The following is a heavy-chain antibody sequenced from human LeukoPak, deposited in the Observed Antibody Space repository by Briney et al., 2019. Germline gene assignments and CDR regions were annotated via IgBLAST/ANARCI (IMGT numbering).Heavy chain of an antibody. D-gene: IGHD3-22*01. Sequence: PETLSLTCTVSGGSISSSNSYWGWIRQPPGKGLEWIGTIYHTGSTYYNPSLKSRVTISVDTSKNQFSLNLSSVTAADTAVYYCARYYYDSRLFDYWGQGTLVTVSS. CDR3: ARYYYDSRLFDY. V-gene: IGHV4-39*01. J-gene: IGHJ4*02. CDR1: GGSISSSNSY. CDR2: IYHTGST.